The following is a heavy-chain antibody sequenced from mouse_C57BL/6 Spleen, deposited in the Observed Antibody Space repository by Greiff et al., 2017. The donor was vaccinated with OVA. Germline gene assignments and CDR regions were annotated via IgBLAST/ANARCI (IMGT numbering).Heavy chain of an antibody. D-gene: IGHD1-1*01. Sequence: EVQRVESGGGLVKPGGSLKLSCAASGFTFSDYGMHWVRQAPEKGLEWVAYISSGSSTIYYADTVKGRFTISRDNAKNTLFLQMTSLRSEDTAMYYCVRPYYYGSSGYAMDYWGQGTSVTVSS. CDR2: ISSGSSTI. J-gene: IGHJ4*01. CDR3: VRPYYYGSSGYAMDY. CDR1: GFTFSDYG. V-gene: IGHV5-17*01.